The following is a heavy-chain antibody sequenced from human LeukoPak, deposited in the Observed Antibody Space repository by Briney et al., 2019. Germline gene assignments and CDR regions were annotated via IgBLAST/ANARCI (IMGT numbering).Heavy chain of an antibody. CDR1: GYTFTSYD. CDR2: MNPNSGNT. V-gene: IGHV1-8*01. CDR3: ARMYSSGWYSYYGMDV. D-gene: IGHD6-19*01. J-gene: IGHJ6*02. Sequence: ASVKVSCKASGYTFTSYDINWVRQATGQGLEWMGWMNPNSGNTGYAQKFQGRVTMTRNTSISTAYMELSSLRSEGTAVYYCARMYSSGWYSYYGMDVWGQGTTVTVSS.